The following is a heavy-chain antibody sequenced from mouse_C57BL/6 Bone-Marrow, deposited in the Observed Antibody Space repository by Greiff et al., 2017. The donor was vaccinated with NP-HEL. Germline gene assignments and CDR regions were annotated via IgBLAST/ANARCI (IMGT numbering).Heavy chain of an antibody. D-gene: IGHD4-1*01. CDR3: ASGSSGRFDY. J-gene: IGHJ2*01. Sequence: QVQLQQPGAELVRPGSSVKLSCKASGYTFTSYWMDWVKQRPGQGLEWIGNIYPSDSETHYNQKFKDKATLTVDKSSSTAYMQLSSLTSEDSAVYYCASGSSGRFDYWGKGTTLTVSS. CDR2: IYPSDSET. V-gene: IGHV1-61*01. CDR1: GYTFTSYW.